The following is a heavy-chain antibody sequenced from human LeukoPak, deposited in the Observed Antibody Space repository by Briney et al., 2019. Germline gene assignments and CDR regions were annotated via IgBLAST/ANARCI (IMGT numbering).Heavy chain of an antibody. CDR3: ARGVGGTGIFDY. D-gene: IGHD3-16*01. J-gene: IGHJ4*02. Sequence: GGSLRLPCAASGFTFDDYGMTWVRQAPGKGLEWVPGINWSGGSTGYADSVKGRFTISRDNARNSLFLLMNSLRVEDTAFYYCARGVGGTGIFDYWGQGTLVTVSS. CDR1: GFTFDDYG. V-gene: IGHV3-20*04. CDR2: INWSGGST.